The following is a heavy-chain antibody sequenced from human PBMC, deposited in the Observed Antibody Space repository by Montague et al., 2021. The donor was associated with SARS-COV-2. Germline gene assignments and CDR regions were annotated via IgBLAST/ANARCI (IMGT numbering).Heavy chain of an antibody. CDR1: GFSLTTSGVG. CDR3: AYKRSGWPIEFGH. V-gene: IGHV2-5*01. D-gene: IGHD6-19*01. CDR2: IYWNDDR. J-gene: IGHJ4*02. Sequence: PALVKPTQTLTLTCSFSGFSLTTSGVGVGWIRQPPGKALECLALIYWNDDRRYSPSLKNRLSISKDDSKNQVVLTVTNMDPMDTGTYYCAYKRSGWPIEFGHWGQGILVSVSS.